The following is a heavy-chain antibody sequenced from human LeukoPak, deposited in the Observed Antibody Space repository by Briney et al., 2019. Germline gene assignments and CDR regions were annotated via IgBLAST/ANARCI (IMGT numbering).Heavy chain of an antibody. CDR2: IYSGGTT. J-gene: IGHJ5*02. CDR1: GFTVSSSY. Sequence: GGSLRLSCAVAGFTVSSSYMSWVRQAPGKGLEWVSVIYSGGTTSYADSVKGRFTISRDSSKNMLYLQMNSLGDEDTAVYYCAKDGSSGWHSETWGQGTLVTVSS. V-gene: IGHV3-66*01. D-gene: IGHD6-19*01. CDR3: AKDGSSGWHSET.